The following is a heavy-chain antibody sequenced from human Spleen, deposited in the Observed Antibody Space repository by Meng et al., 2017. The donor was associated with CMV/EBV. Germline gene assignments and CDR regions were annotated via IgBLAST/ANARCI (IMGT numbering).Heavy chain of an antibody. Sequence: SGGTFSSYTISWVRQAPGQGLEWMGRIIPIFGIPKYAQKFQGRVTITADTSTSTAYMELNSLRSEDTAVYYCARGGVGSGYLHFDYWGQGTLVTVSS. CDR1: GGTFSSYT. D-gene: IGHD3-3*01. CDR2: IIPIFGIP. J-gene: IGHJ4*02. CDR3: ARGGVGSGYLHFDY. V-gene: IGHV1-69*02.